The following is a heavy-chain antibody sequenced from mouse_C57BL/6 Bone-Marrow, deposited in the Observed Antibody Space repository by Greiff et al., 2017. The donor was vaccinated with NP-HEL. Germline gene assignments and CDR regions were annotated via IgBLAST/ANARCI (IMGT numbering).Heavy chain of an antibody. CDR2: IYPRSGNT. Sequence: VQLQQSGAELARPGASVKLSCKASGYTFTSYGISWVKQRTGQGLEWIGEIYPRSGNTYYNEKFKGKATLTADKSSSTAYMELRSLTSEDSAVYFCARKSGSAMDYWGQGTSVTVSS. CDR1: GYTFTSYG. CDR3: ARKSGSAMDY. J-gene: IGHJ4*01. D-gene: IGHD3-2*02. V-gene: IGHV1-81*01.